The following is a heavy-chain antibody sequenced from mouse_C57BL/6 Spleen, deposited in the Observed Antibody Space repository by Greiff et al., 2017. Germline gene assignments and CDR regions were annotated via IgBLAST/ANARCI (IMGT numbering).Heavy chain of an antibody. J-gene: IGHJ4*01. CDR1: GFTFSSYA. CDR3: TRVVVAHYYAMDY. V-gene: IGHV5-9-1*02. CDR2: ISSGGDYI. Sequence: VQLKESGEGLVKPGGSLKLSCAASGFTFSSYAMSWVRQTPEKRLEWVAYISSGGDYIYYADTVKGRFTISRDNARNTLYLQMSSLKSEDTAMYYCTRVVVAHYYAMDYWGQGTSVTVSS. D-gene: IGHD1-1*01.